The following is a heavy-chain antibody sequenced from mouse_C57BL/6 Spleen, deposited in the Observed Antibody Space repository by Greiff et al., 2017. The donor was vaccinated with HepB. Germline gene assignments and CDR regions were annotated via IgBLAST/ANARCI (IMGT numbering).Heavy chain of an antibody. J-gene: IGHJ1*03. D-gene: IGHD1-1*01. CDR3: AIITTVVARYFDV. CDR2: IYPGSGST. CDR1: GYTFTSYW. Sequence: VKLMESGAELVKPGASVKMSCKASGYTFTSYWITWVKQRPGQGLEWIGDIYPGSGSTNYNEKFKSKATLTVDTSSSTAYMQLSSLTSEDSAVYYCAIITTVVARYFDVWGTGTTVTVSS. V-gene: IGHV1-55*01.